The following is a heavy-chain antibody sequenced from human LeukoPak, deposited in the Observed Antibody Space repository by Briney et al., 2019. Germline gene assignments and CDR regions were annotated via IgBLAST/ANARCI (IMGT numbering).Heavy chain of an antibody. V-gene: IGHV1-46*01. CDR2: INPSGGST. D-gene: IGHD3-3*01. J-gene: IGHJ3*02. CDR1: GYTFTSYY. Sequence: VASVKVSCKTSGYTFTSYYMHWVRQAPGQGLEWMGIINPSGGSTSYAQKFQGRVTMTRDTSTSTVYMELSSLRSEDTAVYYCARELTHTIFGVVPPPDAFDIWGQGTMVTVSS. CDR3: ARELTHTIFGVVPPPDAFDI.